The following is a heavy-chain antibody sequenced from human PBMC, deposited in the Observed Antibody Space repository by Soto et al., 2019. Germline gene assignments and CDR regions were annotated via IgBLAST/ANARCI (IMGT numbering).Heavy chain of an antibody. CDR3: LYCSSTSCYGGVDY. CDR1: GYSFASYW. J-gene: IGHJ4*02. D-gene: IGHD2-2*01. V-gene: IGHV5-51*01. CDR2: IYPGDSDT. Sequence: GASLKISCKGSGYSFASYWIGWVRQMPGKGLEWMGIIYPGDSDTRYSPSFQGQVTISADKSISTAYLQWSSLKASDTAMYYCLYCSSTSCYGGVDYWGQGTLVTVSS.